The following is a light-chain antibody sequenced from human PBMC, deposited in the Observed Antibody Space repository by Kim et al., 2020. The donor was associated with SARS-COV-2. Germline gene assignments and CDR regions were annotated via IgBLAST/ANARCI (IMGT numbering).Light chain of an antibody. V-gene: IGLV3-21*04. CDR2: HES. CDR1: NIGSKS. J-gene: IGLJ3*02. Sequence: PGKTARITWGGNNIGSKSVHWYQQKPGQAPVLVIYHESDRPSGIPERFSGANSGNTATLTISTIEAGDEADYYCQVWDTGDHREVFGGGTKLTVL. CDR3: QVWDTGDHREV.